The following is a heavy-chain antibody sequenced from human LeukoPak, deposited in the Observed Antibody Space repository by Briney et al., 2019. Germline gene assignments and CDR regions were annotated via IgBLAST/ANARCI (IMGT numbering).Heavy chain of an antibody. Sequence: SETLSLTCTVSGGSVSSGGYYWNWIRQPPGKGLEWIGYIYYSGNTNYNPSLQSRVTMSVDTSKNQFSLKLSSVTAADTAVYYCATDSSGWYYYFDYWGQGTLVTVSS. CDR1: GGSVSSGGYY. CDR3: ATDSSGWYYYFDY. J-gene: IGHJ4*02. V-gene: IGHV4-61*08. D-gene: IGHD6-19*01. CDR2: IYYSGNT.